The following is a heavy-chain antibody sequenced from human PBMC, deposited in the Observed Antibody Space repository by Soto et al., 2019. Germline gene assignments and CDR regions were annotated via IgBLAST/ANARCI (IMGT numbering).Heavy chain of an antibody. J-gene: IGHJ4*02. CDR2: IDSTSATI. D-gene: IGHD5-12*01. V-gene: IGHV3-48*02. Sequence: EVQLVESGGGLVQPGGSLRDSCAASGFTLSRYSMNWVRQAPGKGLEWLSYIDSTSATIYYAESVKGRFIISRDNAKNSLYLQMNRLRDEDTAMYYCARGGVATIFGDSWGQGTLVTVSS. CDR3: ARGGVATIFGDS. CDR1: GFTLSRYS.